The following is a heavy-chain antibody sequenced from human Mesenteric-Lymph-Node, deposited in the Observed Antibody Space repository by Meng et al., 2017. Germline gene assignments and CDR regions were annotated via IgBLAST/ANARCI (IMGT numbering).Heavy chain of an antibody. Sequence: QGQRLECGAEVKRPGSSVQVSCTASGYTLSSDGFSWGPQAPGQGLEWMGRINRYNGNTGYAQKFQGRVTMPTDTSTSTAYMELRSLKSDDTAVYYCANRGNPYLDCWGQGTLVTVSS. CDR2: INRYNGNT. CDR3: ANRGNPYLDC. V-gene: IGHV1-18*01. J-gene: IGHJ4*02. CDR1: GYTLSSDG.